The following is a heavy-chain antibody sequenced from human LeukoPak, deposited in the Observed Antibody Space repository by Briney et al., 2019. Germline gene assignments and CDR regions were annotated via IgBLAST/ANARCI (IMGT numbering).Heavy chain of an antibody. Sequence: ASVKVSCKVSGYTLTELSMHWVRQAPGKGLEWMGGFDPGDGETIYAQKFQGRVTMTEDTSTDTAYMELSSLRSEDTAVYYCATGWAYYDSSGYYCWGQGTLVTVSS. CDR3: ATGWAYYDSSGYYC. CDR2: FDPGDGET. J-gene: IGHJ4*02. CDR1: GYTLTELS. D-gene: IGHD3-22*01. V-gene: IGHV1-24*01.